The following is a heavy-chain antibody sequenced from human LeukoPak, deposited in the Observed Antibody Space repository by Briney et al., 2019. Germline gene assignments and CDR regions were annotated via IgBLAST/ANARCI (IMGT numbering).Heavy chain of an antibody. V-gene: IGHV3-74*01. Sequence: GGSLRLSCAAPGFTFSSHWMHWVRQAPGKGLVWVSRINGDGRSTNSADSVKGRFTISRDNAMNALYLQMNNLRAEDTAVYYCARDPPNDSGVGFDIWGQGTMVTVSS. J-gene: IGHJ3*02. CDR2: INGDGRST. CDR3: ARDPPNDSGVGFDI. CDR1: GFTFSSHW. D-gene: IGHD3-22*01.